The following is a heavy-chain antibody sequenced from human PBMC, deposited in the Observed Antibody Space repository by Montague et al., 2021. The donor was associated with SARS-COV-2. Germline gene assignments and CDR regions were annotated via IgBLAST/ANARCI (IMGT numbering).Heavy chain of an antibody. CDR2: IYHSGST. Sequence: SETLSLTCTVSGGSNSRYYWGWIRQSPGKGLEWIGSIYHSGSTYYSPSLKSRLSLSVETSKNQFSLKLTSVTAADTAVYFCVRHPRTYNGFWSGYSGRLVCHFDSWGQGTLVTVSS. CDR3: VRHPRTYNGFWSGYSGRLVCHFDS. V-gene: IGHV4-39*01. D-gene: IGHD3-3*01. CDR1: GGSNSRYY. J-gene: IGHJ4*02.